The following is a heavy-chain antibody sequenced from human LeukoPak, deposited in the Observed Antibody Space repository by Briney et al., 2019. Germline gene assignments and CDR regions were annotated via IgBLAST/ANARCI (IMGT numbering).Heavy chain of an antibody. CDR3: ARGLGYCTSTTCLLPFDY. V-gene: IGHV3-53*01. J-gene: IGHJ4*02. CDR1: GFTVSTYY. CDR2: IYSGGST. Sequence: PGGSLRLSCAASGFTVSTYYMTWVRQAPGKGLECVSVIYSGGSTYYADSVKGRFTVSRDNSENTPYLQMNSLRAEDTAMYYCARGLGYCTSTTCLLPFDYWGQGTLVTVSS. D-gene: IGHD2-2*01.